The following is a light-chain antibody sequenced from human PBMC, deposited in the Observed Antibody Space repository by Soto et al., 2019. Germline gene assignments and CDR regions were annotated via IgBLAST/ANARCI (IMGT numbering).Light chain of an antibody. J-gene: IGLJ1*01. Sequence: QSALTQPASVSGSPGQAITISCSGTSSDVGAFNYVSWYQQHPGKAPKLMIYDVSNRPSGVSNRFSGSKSGNTASLTISGFRAEDEADYYCNSYTSNNTYVFGTGTKLTVL. CDR3: NSYTSNNTYV. V-gene: IGLV2-14*03. CDR2: DVS. CDR1: SSDVGAFNY.